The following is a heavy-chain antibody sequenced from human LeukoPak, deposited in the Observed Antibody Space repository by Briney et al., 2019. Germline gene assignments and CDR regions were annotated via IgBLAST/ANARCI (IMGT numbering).Heavy chain of an antibody. J-gene: IGHJ3*02. CDR1: GFTFSSYS. V-gene: IGHV3-21*04. Sequence: GGSLRLSCAASGFTFSSYSMNWVRQAPGQGLEWVSSISSSSSYIYYADSVKGRFTISRDNAKNSLYLQMNSLRAEDTALYYCAREDYDSSGYYAAFDIWGQGTMVTVSS. D-gene: IGHD3-22*01. CDR2: ISSSSSYI. CDR3: AREDYDSSGYYAAFDI.